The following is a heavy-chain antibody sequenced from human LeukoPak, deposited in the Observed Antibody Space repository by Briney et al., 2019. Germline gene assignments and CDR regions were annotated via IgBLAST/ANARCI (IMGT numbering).Heavy chain of an antibody. Sequence: GRSLRLSCAASGFILSSYGMHWVRQGPGKGLEWVAFIWYDGSNKYYADSVKGRFTISRDNSKNTLYLQMNSLRAEDTAVYSCARVSPPADPYTYYYDSSGSFFDYWGQGTLVTVSS. CDR1: GFILSSYG. V-gene: IGHV3-33*01. CDR2: IWYDGSNK. CDR3: ARVSPPADPYTYYYDSSGSFFDY. D-gene: IGHD3-22*01. J-gene: IGHJ4*02.